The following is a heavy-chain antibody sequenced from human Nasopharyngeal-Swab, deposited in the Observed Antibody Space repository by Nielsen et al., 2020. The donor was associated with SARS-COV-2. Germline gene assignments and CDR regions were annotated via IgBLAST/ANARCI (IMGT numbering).Heavy chain of an antibody. Sequence: GGSLRLSCAASGFTFSSYAIHWVRQAPGKGLEWVTFISYDGRNKYYADSVKGRFTISRDNSKNTLYLQMNSLRAEDTAVYYCARDNYDSSGYSYGMDVWGQGTTVTVSS. J-gene: IGHJ6*02. CDR1: GFTFSSYA. CDR2: ISYDGRNK. D-gene: IGHD3-22*01. V-gene: IGHV3-30*04. CDR3: ARDNYDSSGYSYGMDV.